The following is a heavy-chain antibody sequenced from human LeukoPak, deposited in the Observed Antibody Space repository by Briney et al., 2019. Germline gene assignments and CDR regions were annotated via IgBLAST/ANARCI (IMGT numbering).Heavy chain of an antibody. CDR1: GFTFSSYK. CDR3: ARLYYDFVWGIFDY. V-gene: IGHV3-48*03. Sequence: GGSLRLSCAASGFTFSSYKMNWVRQAPGKGLEWVSYISGSGSNIYYADSVKGRFTISRDNAKNSLYLQMNSLRAEDTAVYYCARLYYDFVWGIFDYWGQGTLVTVSS. CDR2: ISGSGSNI. D-gene: IGHD3-16*01. J-gene: IGHJ4*02.